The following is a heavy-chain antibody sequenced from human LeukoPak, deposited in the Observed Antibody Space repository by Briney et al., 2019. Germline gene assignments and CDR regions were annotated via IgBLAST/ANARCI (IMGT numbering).Heavy chain of an antibody. J-gene: IGHJ4*02. D-gene: IGHD3-3*01. Sequence: GGSLRLSCAASGFTFDDYAMHWVRHAPGKGLEWVSGISWNSGSIGYADSVKGRFTISRDNAKNSLYLQMNSLRAEDTALYYCAKDRGYDLRTYYFDYWGQGTLVTVSS. CDR3: AKDRGYDLRTYYFDY. V-gene: IGHV3-9*01. CDR2: ISWNSGSI. CDR1: GFTFDDYA.